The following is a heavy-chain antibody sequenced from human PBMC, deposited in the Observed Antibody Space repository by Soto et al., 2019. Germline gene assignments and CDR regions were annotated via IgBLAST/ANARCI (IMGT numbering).Heavy chain of an antibody. Sequence: SETLSLTCIVSGGSISNSSYYWGWIRQPPGKGLEWIGSIYYSGSTYYNPSLKSRVTISVDTSKNQFSLKLSSVTAADTAVFYCARHRARNWFDPWGQGTLVTVSS. CDR1: GGSISNSSYY. CDR2: IYYSGST. V-gene: IGHV4-39*01. J-gene: IGHJ5*02. D-gene: IGHD6-6*01. CDR3: ARHRARNWFDP.